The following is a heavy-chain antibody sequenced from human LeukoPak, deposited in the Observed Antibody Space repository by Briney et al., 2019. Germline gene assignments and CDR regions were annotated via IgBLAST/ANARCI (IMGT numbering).Heavy chain of an antibody. CDR3: ARCGAAVTTRDKVDY. Sequence: GASVKVSCKASGYTFTSYGISWVRQAPGQGLEWMGWISAYNGNTNYAQKLQGRVTMTTDTSTSTAYMELRSLRSDDTAVYCCARCGAAVTTRDKVDYWGQGTLVTVSS. V-gene: IGHV1-18*01. CDR1: GYTFTSYG. J-gene: IGHJ4*02. CDR2: ISAYNGNT. D-gene: IGHD4-17*01.